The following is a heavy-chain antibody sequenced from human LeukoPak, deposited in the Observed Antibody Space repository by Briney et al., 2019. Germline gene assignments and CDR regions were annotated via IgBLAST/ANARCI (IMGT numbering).Heavy chain of an antibody. CDR3: ARGKTSDCSGGSCFYYYMDV. CDR2: MNPNSGNT. D-gene: IGHD2-15*01. V-gene: IGHV1-8*02. J-gene: IGHJ6*03. Sequence: VASVKVSCKASGGTFSSYAISWVRQATGQGLEWMGWMNPNSGNTGYAQKFQGRVTMTRNTSISTAYMELSSLRSEDTAVYYCARGKTSDCSGGSCFYYYMDVWGKGTTVTISS. CDR1: GGTFSSYA.